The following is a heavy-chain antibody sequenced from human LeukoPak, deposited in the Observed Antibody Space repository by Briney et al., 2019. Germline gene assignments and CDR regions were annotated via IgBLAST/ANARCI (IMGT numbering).Heavy chain of an antibody. CDR2: INSHGSST. Sequence: GGSLRLSCAASGFTFSSYWMHWVRQAPGKGLVCVSRINSHGSSTSYADSVKGRFTISRDNAKNTLYLQMNSLRAEDTAVYYCANLHSGWTHDYWGQGTLVTVSS. V-gene: IGHV3-74*01. D-gene: IGHD6-19*01. J-gene: IGHJ4*02. CDR1: GFTFSSYW. CDR3: ANLHSGWTHDY.